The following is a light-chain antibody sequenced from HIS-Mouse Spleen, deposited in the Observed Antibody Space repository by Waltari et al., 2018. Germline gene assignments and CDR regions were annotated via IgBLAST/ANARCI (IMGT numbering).Light chain of an antibody. CDR2: GKN. CDR3: NSRDSSGNSNV. CDR1: SLRSYY. Sequence: SSELTQDPAVSVALGQTVRITCQGDSLRSYYASWYQQKPGQAPVLVIYGKNNRPSGIPDRFSGSSSGNTAALTITGAQAEDEADYYCNSRDSSGNSNVFGSGTKVTVL. V-gene: IGLV3-19*01. J-gene: IGLJ6*01.